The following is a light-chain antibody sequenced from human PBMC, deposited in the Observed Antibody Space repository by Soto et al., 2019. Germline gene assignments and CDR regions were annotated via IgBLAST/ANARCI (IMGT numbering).Light chain of an antibody. Sequence: EIVLTQSPGTLSLSPGERVTLSCRASQSVTRSFLAWYQQKPGQAPRLLIYGASSRATGIPDRFSGSGSGTDLPLTISRPEPEEFAVYDCHQYGSSPQAFGPWTNVDIK. CDR2: GAS. CDR1: QSVTRSF. J-gene: IGKJ3*01. CDR3: HQYGSSPQA. V-gene: IGKV3-20*01.